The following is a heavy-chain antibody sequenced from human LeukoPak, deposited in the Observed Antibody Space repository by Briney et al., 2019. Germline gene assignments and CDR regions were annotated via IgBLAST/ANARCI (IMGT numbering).Heavy chain of an antibody. CDR3: ARENMVVVGSFDY. Sequence: SETLSLTCAVYSGSFNGYYWSWIRQPPGEGLEWIGYIYYSGSTYYNPSLKSRVTISVDTSKNQFSLKLSSVTAADTAVYYCARENMVVVGSFDYWGQGTLVTVSS. V-gene: IGHV4-30-4*08. J-gene: IGHJ4*02. CDR2: IYYSGST. D-gene: IGHD3-22*01. CDR1: SGSFNGYY.